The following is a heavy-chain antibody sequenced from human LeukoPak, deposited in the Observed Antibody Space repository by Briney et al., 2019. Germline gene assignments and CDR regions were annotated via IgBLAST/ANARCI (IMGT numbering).Heavy chain of an antibody. J-gene: IGHJ4*02. CDR1: GFTFNTYG. CDR3: ARGGVDHYGSGTYYLMYYFDH. D-gene: IGHD3-10*01. V-gene: IGHV3-23*01. CDR2: ISGSGGAT. Sequence: GGSLRLSCAASGFTFNTYGMSWVRQAPGKGREWVSGISGSGGATYYADSVKGRFTVSRDDPHNTLYLQMNSVRAEDTAVYFCARGGVDHYGSGTYYLMYYFDHWGQGALVTVSS.